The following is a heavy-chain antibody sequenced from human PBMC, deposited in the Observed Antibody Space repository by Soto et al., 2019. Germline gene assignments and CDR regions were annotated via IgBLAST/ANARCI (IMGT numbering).Heavy chain of an antibody. CDR2: ISYSGKT. V-gene: IGHV4-61*01. D-gene: IGHD2-15*01. CDR3: ERVRGGRKLSWFYFDS. Sequence: QVQLNESGPGLVKPSATLSLSCTVSGGSVNSGSHYWAWIRQPPGKGMERIGHISYSGKTDYSPSLRSRVTMSRDTSQNQCSLRLPSVTAADTAVYYWERVRGGRKLSWFYFDSCGQGTLVTVS. J-gene: IGHJ4*02. CDR1: GGSVNSGSHY.